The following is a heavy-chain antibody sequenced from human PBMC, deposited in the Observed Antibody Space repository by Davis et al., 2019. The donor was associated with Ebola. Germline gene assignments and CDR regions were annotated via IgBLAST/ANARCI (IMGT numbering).Heavy chain of an antibody. CDR2: IYYSRST. CDR1: GGSLSAYY. Sequence: PSETLSLTCDIYGGSLSAYYWTWIRQPPGKGLEWVANIYYSRSTHYNPSLKSRVTISVDTSKNQVSLKLSSVTAADTAVYYCLGGRYGEPFDYWGQGTLVTVSS. D-gene: IGHD4-17*01. CDR3: LGGRYGEPFDY. J-gene: IGHJ4*02. V-gene: IGHV4-59*01.